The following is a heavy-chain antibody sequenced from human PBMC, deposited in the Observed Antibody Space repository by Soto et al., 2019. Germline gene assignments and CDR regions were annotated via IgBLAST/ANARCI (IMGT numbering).Heavy chain of an antibody. V-gene: IGHV3-23*01. Sequence: EVHLLESGGGLVQPGGSLRLSCAASGFSFSNYGMTWVRQAPGKGLEWVSSVSADGQTTYYAESVRGRLTISRDSSKGKLDLQMDSLRADDTAVYYCAKEASVPSLGEFWYLDLWGRGTHVTVSS. J-gene: IGHJ2*01. CDR3: AKEASVPSLGEFWYLDL. CDR2: VSADGQTT. CDR1: GFSFSNYG. D-gene: IGHD3-10*01.